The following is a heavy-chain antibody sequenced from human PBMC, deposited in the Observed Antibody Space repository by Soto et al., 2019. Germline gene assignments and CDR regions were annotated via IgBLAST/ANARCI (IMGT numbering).Heavy chain of an antibody. Sequence: QVQLVQSGAEVKKPGASVKVSCKVSGYTLTELSMHWVRQAPGKGLEWMGGFDPEDGETIYAQKFQGSVTMTEDTSTDTAYMELSSLRSEDTAVYYCATSRPDYGDANWYFDLWGRGTLVTVSS. CDR2: FDPEDGET. D-gene: IGHD4-17*01. CDR3: ATSRPDYGDANWYFDL. CDR1: GYTLTELS. V-gene: IGHV1-24*01. J-gene: IGHJ2*01.